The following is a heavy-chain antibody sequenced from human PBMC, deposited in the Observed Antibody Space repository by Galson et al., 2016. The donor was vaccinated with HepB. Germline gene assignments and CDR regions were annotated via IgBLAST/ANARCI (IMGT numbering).Heavy chain of an antibody. CDR2: ISYDGSNK. V-gene: IGHV3-30*18. J-gene: IGHJ4*02. CDR3: EKHTYIYASATFSGFDS. CDR1: KFRFSAYG. Sequence: SLRLSCAASKFRFSAYGMHWVRQAPGTGLEWVAVISYDGSNKYYADSVKGRFTISRDNSKNTLHLQMDGLKAEDTAIYYCEKHTYIYASATFSGFDSWGQGTLVTVSS. D-gene: IGHD5-18*01.